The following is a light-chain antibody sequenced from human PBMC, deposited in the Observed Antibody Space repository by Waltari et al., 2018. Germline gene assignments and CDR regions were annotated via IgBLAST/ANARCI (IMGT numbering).Light chain of an antibody. V-gene: IGKV2-30*02. J-gene: IGKJ2*03. CDR2: QVS. Sequence: DIVMNQSPLSLSITPGQPAYISCRSSQSLLHSNGNTYLSWYQQKAGQPPRLLIYQVSNRYSGVPDRFSGSGAGTDFTLKISRVEAEDVGVYYCGQGTHLYSFGQGTKVEIK. CDR1: QSLLHSNGNTY. CDR3: GQGTHLYS.